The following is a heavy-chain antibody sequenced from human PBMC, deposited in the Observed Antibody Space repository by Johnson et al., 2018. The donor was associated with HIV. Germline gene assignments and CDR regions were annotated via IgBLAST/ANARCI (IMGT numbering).Heavy chain of an antibody. J-gene: IGHJ3*02. V-gene: IGHV3-30*18. CDR3: AKERRAPRAFDI. CDR2: ISFDGGDK. CDR1: GFSFSSYA. Sequence: QVQLVESGGGVVQPGRSLRLSCAASGFSFSSYAMHWVRKSPGKGLEWVAVISFDGGDKYYADSVKGRFTISRDNSKSTFFLQMNSLTPEDTGVYYCAKERRAPRAFDIWGQGTMVTVSS.